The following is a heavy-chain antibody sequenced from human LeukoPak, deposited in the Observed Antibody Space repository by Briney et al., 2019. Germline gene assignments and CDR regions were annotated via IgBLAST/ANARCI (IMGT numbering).Heavy chain of an antibody. V-gene: IGHV3-15*07. J-gene: IGHJ6*02. CDR1: GFTFTNAW. Sequence: GGSLRLSCAASGFTFTNAWMNWVRQAPGKGLEWAGRIKSKTDGGTTDYAAPVKGRFTISRDDSKEMLFLQMNSLKTEDTAVYYCVTNGGGVWGQGTTVTVSS. D-gene: IGHD3-16*01. CDR2: IKSKTDGGTT. CDR3: VTNGGGV.